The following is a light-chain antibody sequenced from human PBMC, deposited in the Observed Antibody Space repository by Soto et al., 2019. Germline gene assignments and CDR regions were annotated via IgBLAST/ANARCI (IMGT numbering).Light chain of an antibody. Sequence: DVRRTRWPSSLSASVRDRVTITCRASQSISSYLNWYQQKPGKAPKLLIYAASSLQSGVPSRFSGSGSGTDFTLTISSLQPEDFATYYCQQSYSTPRTFGQGTK. CDR1: QSISSY. V-gene: IGKV1-39*01. J-gene: IGKJ1*01. CDR2: AAS. CDR3: QQSYSTPRT.